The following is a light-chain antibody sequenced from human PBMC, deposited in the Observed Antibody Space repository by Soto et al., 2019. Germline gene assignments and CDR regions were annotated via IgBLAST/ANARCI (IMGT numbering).Light chain of an antibody. CDR3: KQSYTTPWT. J-gene: IGKJ1*01. CDR2: AAS. V-gene: IGKV1-39*01. CDR1: QRISSY. Sequence: IQMTQSPSSLSASVGDRVTITCRASQRISSYLNWYQQKPGKAPRLLIYAASTLQSGVQSGFSGSGSATIFTLTIRSMQPEDSAIYYCKQSYTTPWTFGQGTKVDIK.